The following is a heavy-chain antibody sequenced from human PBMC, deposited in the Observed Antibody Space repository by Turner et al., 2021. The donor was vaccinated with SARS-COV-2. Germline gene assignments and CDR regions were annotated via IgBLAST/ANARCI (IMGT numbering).Heavy chain of an antibody. CDR1: GGSISSYY. J-gene: IGHJ4*02. CDR3: ARHSPELRGDYFDY. V-gene: IGHV4-4*07. CDR2: IYTSGST. D-gene: IGHD1-26*01. Sequence: QVQLQESGPGLVKPSETLSLTCTVSGGSISSYYWSWIRQPAGKGLEWIGRIYTSGSTNHNPSLKSRVTMSVDTSKNQFSLKLSSVTAADTAVYYCARHSPELRGDYFDYWGQGTLVTVSS.